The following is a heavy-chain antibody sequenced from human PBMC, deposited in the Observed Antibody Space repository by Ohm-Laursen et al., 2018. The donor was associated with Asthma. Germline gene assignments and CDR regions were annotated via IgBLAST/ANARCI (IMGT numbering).Heavy chain of an antibody. Sequence: SLRLSCAASGFTFEKYAMHWVRQSPGKGLEWVSGISWNSGSINYADSVKGRFTISRDNAKNSLFLQMNSLRPEDTALYYCAKDIISEGNAFDLWGQGTMVTVSS. CDR3: AKDIISEGNAFDL. J-gene: IGHJ3*01. CDR1: GFTFEKYA. V-gene: IGHV3-9*01. CDR2: ISWNSGSI. D-gene: IGHD3-10*01.